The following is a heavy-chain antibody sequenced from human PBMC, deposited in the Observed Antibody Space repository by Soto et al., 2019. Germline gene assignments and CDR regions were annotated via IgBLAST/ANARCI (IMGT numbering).Heavy chain of an antibody. Sequence: GASLKISCKGSGYTFTDYWIGWVRQLPGKGLEWMGIIYPGDSDTRYSPSFQGQVTITADKSTSTAYLQWNTLKASDTAMYYCARHISNCRYYYYAMDVWGQGTTVTVS. J-gene: IGHJ6*02. CDR1: GYTFTDYW. CDR3: ARHISNCRYYYYAMDV. CDR2: IYPGDSDT. V-gene: IGHV5-51*01. D-gene: IGHD6-13*01.